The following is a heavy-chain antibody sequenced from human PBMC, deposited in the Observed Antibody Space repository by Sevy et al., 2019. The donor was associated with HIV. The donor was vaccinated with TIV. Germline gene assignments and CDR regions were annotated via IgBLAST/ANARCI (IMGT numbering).Heavy chain of an antibody. CDR2: IKSKTDGGTT. J-gene: IGHJ3*02. CDR3: TTVAYDYGGIGAFDI. V-gene: IGHV3-15*01. CDR1: GFTFSNAW. D-gene: IGHD4-17*01. Sequence: GGSLRLSCAASGFTFSNAWMSWVRQAPGKGLEWVGRIKSKTDGGTTDYAAPVEGRFTISRDDSKNTLYLQMNSLKTEDTAVYYCTTVAYDYGGIGAFDIWGQGTMVTVSS.